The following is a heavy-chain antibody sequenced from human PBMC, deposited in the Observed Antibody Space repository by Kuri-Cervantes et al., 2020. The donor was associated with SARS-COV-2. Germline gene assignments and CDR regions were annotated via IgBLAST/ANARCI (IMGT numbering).Heavy chain of an antibody. J-gene: IGHJ6*02. D-gene: IGHD3-3*01. Sequence: GSLRLSCTVSGGSISSSSYYWGWIRQPPGKGLEWIGRIYTSGNTKYNPSLKSRVTMSIDTSKNQFSLKLSSVTAADTAVYYCVREGLRPYYDGLDVWGQGTTVTVSS. CDR3: VREGLRPYYDGLDV. V-gene: IGHV4-39*07. CDR1: GGSISSSSYY. CDR2: IYTSGNT.